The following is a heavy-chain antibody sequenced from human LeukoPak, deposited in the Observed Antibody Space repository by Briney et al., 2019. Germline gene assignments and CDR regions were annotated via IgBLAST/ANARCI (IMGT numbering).Heavy chain of an antibody. CDR3: AKGYSSSSYYFNY. V-gene: IGHV3-9*03. Sequence: GRSLGLSCAASGFTFDDYAMHWVRQAPGKGLEWVSGISWNSGSIGYADSVKGRFTISRDNAKNSLYLQMNSLRAEDMALYYCAKGYSSSSYYFNYWGQGTLVTVSS. CDR1: GFTFDDYA. J-gene: IGHJ4*02. CDR2: ISWNSGSI. D-gene: IGHD6-13*01.